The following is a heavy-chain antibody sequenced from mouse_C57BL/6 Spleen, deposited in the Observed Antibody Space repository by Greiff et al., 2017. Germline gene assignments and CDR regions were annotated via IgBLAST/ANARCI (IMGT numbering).Heavy chain of an antibody. D-gene: IGHD1-1*01. CDR1: GFNIKDDY. Sequence: EVQGVESGAELVRPGASVKLSCTASGFNIKDDYMHWVKQRPEQGLEWIGWIDPENGDTEYASKFQGKATIKADTSSNTAYLQLSSLTSEDTAVYYCTTDYYGSSYDAMDYWGQGTSVTVSS. J-gene: IGHJ4*01. CDR3: TTDYYGSSYDAMDY. V-gene: IGHV14-4*01. CDR2: IDPENGDT.